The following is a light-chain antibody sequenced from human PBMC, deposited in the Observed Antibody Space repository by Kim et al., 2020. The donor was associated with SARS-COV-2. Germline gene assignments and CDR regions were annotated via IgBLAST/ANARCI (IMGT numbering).Light chain of an antibody. J-gene: IGKJ1*01. CDR1: QGISKD. V-gene: IGKV1-27*01. CDR3: QKYNGAAWT. CDR2: AAS. Sequence: DIQMTQSPSSLSASVGDRVTITCRASQGISKDLAWYQQKPGNAPKLLIFAASALQSGVPTRFSGSGSGTDFTLTISSLQPEGVATYYCQKYNGAAWTFGQGTKVEI.